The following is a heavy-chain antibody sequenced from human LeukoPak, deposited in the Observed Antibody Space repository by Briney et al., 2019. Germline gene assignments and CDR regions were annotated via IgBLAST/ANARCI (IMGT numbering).Heavy chain of an antibody. D-gene: IGHD3-10*01. CDR1: GASTSGYY. J-gene: IGHJ5*02. CDR3: ARQNSGHTRSFDP. CDR2: LYFSGNT. Sequence: SETLSLTCTVSGASTSGYYWSWIRQPPGRGLEWIGYLYFSGNTNYNPSLKSRVTISVDTSKNQFSLKLSSLTAADTAVYYCARQNSGHTRSFDPWGQGTLVTVSS. V-gene: IGHV4-59*08.